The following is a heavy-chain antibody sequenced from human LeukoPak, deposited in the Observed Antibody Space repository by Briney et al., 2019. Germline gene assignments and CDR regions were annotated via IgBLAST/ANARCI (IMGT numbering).Heavy chain of an antibody. CDR3: AKEHFSSSWDPDPLDY. D-gene: IGHD6-13*01. Sequence: GGSLRLSCAASGFTFSDHYMDWVRQAPGKGLEWVGRTRKKANSYTTEYAASVKGRFTVSRDDSKNSLYLQMNSLRAEDTAVYYCAKEHFSSSWDPDPLDYWGQGTLVTVSS. CDR1: GFTFSDHY. CDR2: TRKKANSYTT. V-gene: IGHV3-72*01. J-gene: IGHJ4*02.